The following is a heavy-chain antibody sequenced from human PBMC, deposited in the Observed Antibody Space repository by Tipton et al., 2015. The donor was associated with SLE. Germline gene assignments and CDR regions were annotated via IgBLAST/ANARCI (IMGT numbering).Heavy chain of an antibody. J-gene: IGHJ5*02. CDR1: GGSFSGYY. V-gene: IGHV4-34*01. CDR3: ARRGTYYDFWSGQRGGNWFDP. D-gene: IGHD3-3*01. Sequence: LRLSCAVYGGSFSGYYWSWIRQPPGKGLEWIGEINHSGSTNYNPSLKSRVTISVDTSKNQFSLELSSVIAADTAVYHCARRGTYYDFWSGQRGGNWFDPWGQGTLVTVSS. CDR2: INHSGST.